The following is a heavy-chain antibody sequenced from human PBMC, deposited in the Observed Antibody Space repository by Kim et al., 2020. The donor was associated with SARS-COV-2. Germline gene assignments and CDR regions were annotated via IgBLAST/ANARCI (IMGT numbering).Heavy chain of an antibody. J-gene: IGHJ6*02. CDR3: GRPRIVRGHDMDV. CDR2: INSDGSIT. Sequence: GGSLRLSCAASGFTFSSYWMHWVRQAPGKGLVWVSRINSDGSITSYADSVQGRFTISRDNAKNTLYLQMSSLRAEDTAVYNCGRPRIVRGHDMDVWGQGTTITVSS. CDR1: GFTFSSYW. V-gene: IGHV3-74*01. D-gene: IGHD3-10*01.